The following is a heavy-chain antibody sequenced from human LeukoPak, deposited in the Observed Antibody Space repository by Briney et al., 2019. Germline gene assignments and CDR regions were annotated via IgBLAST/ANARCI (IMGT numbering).Heavy chain of an antibody. CDR3: ARDGKVVYYYYYYMDV. V-gene: IGHV1-46*03. CDR2: INPSGGST. D-gene: IGHD2-15*01. J-gene: IGHJ6*03. Sequence: ASVKVSCKASGYTFTSYYMHWVRQAPGQGLEWMGIINPSGGSTSYAQKFQGRVTMTRDTSTSTVYMELGSLRSEDTAVYYCARDGKVVYYYYYYMDVWGKGTTVTVSS. CDR1: GYTFTSYY.